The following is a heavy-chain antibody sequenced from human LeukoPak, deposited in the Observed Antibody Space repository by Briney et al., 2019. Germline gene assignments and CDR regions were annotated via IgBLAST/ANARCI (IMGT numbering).Heavy chain of an antibody. CDR3: ARDLLDHIAAAGRDVGG. D-gene: IGHD6-13*01. CDR1: GGTFSSYA. CDR2: IIPIFGTA. J-gene: IGHJ4*02. Sequence: ASVTVSCTASGGTFSSYAISWVRQAPGQGLEWMGGIIPIFGTANYAQKFQGRVTITADESTSTAYMELSSLRSEDTAVYYCARDLLDHIAAAGRDVGGWGQGTLVTVSS. V-gene: IGHV1-69*13.